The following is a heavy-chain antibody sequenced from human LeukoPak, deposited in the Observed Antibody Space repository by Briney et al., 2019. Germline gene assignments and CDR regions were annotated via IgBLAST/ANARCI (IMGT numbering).Heavy chain of an antibody. V-gene: IGHV3-48*03. CDR1: GFTFSDYE. CDR3: ATLRINYYYTMDV. Sequence: PGGSLRLSCAASGFTFSDYEVNWVRQAPGKGLEWVPYISSSGGTRYYADSVKGRFTISRDNAKNSLYLQMNSLRAEDTAVYYCATLRINYYYTMDVWGQGTTVSVSS. CDR2: ISSSGGTR. D-gene: IGHD3-16*01. J-gene: IGHJ6*02.